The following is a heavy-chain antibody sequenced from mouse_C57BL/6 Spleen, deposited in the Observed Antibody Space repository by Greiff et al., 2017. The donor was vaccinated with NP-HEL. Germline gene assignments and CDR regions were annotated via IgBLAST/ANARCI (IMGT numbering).Heavy chain of an antibody. CDR1: GYSITSGYY. V-gene: IGHV3-6*01. Sequence: DVQLQESGPGLVKPSQSLSLTCSVTGYSITSGYYWNWIRQFPGNKLEWMGYISYDGSNNYNPSLKNRISITRDTSKNQFFLKLNSVTTEDTATYYCARDTQFAYWGQGTLVTVSA. CDR2: ISYDGSN. CDR3: ARDTQFAY. J-gene: IGHJ3*01.